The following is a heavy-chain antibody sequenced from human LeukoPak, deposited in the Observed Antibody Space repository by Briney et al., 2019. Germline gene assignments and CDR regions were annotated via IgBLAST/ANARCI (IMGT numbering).Heavy chain of an antibody. CDR2: IYYSGST. D-gene: IGHD3-10*01. Sequence: PSETLSLTCTVSGGSISSSSYYWGWIRQPPGKGLEWIGSIYYSGSTYYNPSLKSRVTISVDTSKNQFSLKLSSVTAADTAVYYCARTWFGESGHLDYWGQGTLVTVSS. V-gene: IGHV4-39*07. J-gene: IGHJ4*02. CDR3: ARTWFGESGHLDY. CDR1: GGSISSSSYY.